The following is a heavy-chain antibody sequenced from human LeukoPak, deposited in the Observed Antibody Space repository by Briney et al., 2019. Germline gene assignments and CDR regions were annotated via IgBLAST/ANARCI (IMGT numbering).Heavy chain of an antibody. J-gene: IGHJ4*02. CDR1: GFTFSSYS. D-gene: IGHD6-19*01. CDR2: ISSSSSYI. Sequence: RGSLRLSCAASGFTFSSYSMNWVRQAPGKGLEWVSSISSSSSYIYYADSVKGRSTISRDNAKNSLYLQMNSLRAEDTAVYYCARVVAVAGPDYWGQGTLVTVSS. V-gene: IGHV3-21*01. CDR3: ARVVAVAGPDY.